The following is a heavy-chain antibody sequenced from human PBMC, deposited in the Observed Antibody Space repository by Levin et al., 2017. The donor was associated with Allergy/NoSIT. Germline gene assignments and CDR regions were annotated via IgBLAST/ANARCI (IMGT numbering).Heavy chain of an antibody. CDR2: IWYDGSNK. CDR1: GFTFSSYG. Sequence: PGGSLRLSCAASGFTFSSYGMHWVRQAPGKGLEWVAVIWYDGSNKYYADSVKGRFTISRDNSKNTLYLQMNSLRAEDTAVYYCARDVKHIVVVPAAIPGNYYYGMDVWGQGTTVTVSS. J-gene: IGHJ6*02. V-gene: IGHV3-33*01. CDR3: ARDVKHIVVVPAAIPGNYYYGMDV. D-gene: IGHD2-2*02.